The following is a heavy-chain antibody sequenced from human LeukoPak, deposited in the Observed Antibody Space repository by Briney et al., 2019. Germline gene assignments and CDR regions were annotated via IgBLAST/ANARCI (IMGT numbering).Heavy chain of an antibody. D-gene: IGHD3-22*01. CDR1: GGTFSRYA. Sequence: ASVTVSFKASGGTFSRYAISWVRQAPGQGLEWMGGIIPIFGTANYAQKFQGRVTLTTDESTSTAYMELTTLRSEDTAVYYCVFDSSGYLSRSLPPYFDYSGQGTLVTVS. CDR2: IIPIFGTA. J-gene: IGHJ4*02. V-gene: IGHV1-69*05. CDR3: VFDSSGYLSRSLPPYFDY.